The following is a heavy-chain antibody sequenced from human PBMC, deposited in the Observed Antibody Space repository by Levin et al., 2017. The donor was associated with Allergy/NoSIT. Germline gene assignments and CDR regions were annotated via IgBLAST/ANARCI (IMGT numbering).Heavy chain of an antibody. V-gene: IGHV4-59*01. CDR1: GDSISTYY. J-gene: IGHJ2*01. CDR3: AREYGGDWYFDL. D-gene: IGHD2-21*01. CDR2: IHYDGNT. Sequence: NPSETLSLTCTVSGDSISTYYWSWIRQPPGRGLEWIGYIHYDGNTNYNPSLKSRITISLDTSKNEFSLKLRSVTAADTAVYYCAREYGGDWYFDLWGRGTLVTVSS.